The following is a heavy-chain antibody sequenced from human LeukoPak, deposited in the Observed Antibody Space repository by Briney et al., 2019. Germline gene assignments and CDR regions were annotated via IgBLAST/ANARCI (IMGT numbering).Heavy chain of an antibody. D-gene: IGHD3-10*01. CDR2: ISSSSSYI. CDR3: ARDLLGYNNYYMDV. Sequence: PGGSLRLSCEASGLSIGDYTMHWVRQVPGKGLEWVSSISSSSSYIYYADSVKGRFTISRDNAKNSVYLQMNSLRAEDTAVYYCARDLLGYNNYYMDVWGKGTTVTVSS. J-gene: IGHJ6*03. V-gene: IGHV3-21*01. CDR1: GLSIGDYT.